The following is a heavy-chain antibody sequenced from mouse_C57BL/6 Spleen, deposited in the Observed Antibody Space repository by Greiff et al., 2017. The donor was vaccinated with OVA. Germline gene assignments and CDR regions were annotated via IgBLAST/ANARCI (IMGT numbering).Heavy chain of an antibody. Sequence: QVQLQQPGAELVKPGASVKLSCKASGYTFTSYWMQWVKQRPGQGLEWIGEIDPSDSYTNYNQKFKGKATLTVDTSSSTAYMQLSSLTSEDSAVYYCARRRLLRPYLYFDYWGQGTTLTVSS. CDR1: GYTFTSYW. CDR2: IDPSDSYT. D-gene: IGHD2-3*01. V-gene: IGHV1-50*01. CDR3: ARRRLLRPYLYFDY. J-gene: IGHJ2*01.